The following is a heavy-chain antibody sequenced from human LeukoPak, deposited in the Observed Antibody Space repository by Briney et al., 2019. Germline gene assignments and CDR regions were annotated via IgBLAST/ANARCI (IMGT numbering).Heavy chain of an antibody. J-gene: IGHJ4*02. V-gene: IGHV4-38-2*02. D-gene: IGHD1-7*01. Sequence: SETLSLTCTVSGDSISSGYYWGWIRQPPGKGLEWIGSIYHSGSTYYNPSLKSRVTISVDTSKNQFSLKLSSVTAADTAVYYCASITGTIGWGPGTLVTVSS. CDR3: ASITGTIG. CDR2: IYHSGST. CDR1: GDSISSGYY.